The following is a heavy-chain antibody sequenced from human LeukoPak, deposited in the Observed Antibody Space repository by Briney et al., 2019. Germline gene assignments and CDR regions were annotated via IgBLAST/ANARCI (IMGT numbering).Heavy chain of an antibody. CDR1: GFTFSSYW. CDR2: INHNGNVN. Sequence: GSLRLSCAASGFTFSSYWMNWARQAPGKGLEWVASINHNGNVNYYVDSVKGRFTISRDNAKNSLYLQMNSLRAEDTAVYYCARDVGHPLAGDYGMDVWGQGTTVTVSS. CDR3: ARDVGHPLAGDYGMDV. V-gene: IGHV3-7*01. J-gene: IGHJ6*02.